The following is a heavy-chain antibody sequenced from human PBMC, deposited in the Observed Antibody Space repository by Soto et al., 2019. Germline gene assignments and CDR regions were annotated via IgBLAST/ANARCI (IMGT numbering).Heavy chain of an antibody. J-gene: IGHJ4*02. CDR2: IYYSGST. D-gene: IGHD6-13*01. V-gene: IGHV4-31*01. CDR3: ARDGSSSAAIDY. Sequence: QVQLQESGPGLVKPSQTLSLTCTVSGGSISSGGYYWSWIRQHPGKGLEWIGYIYYSGSTYYNPSLKLQVTLSVDTSKNQFSLKLSSVTAADTAVYCCARDGSSSAAIDYWGQGTLVTVSS. CDR1: GGSISSGGYY.